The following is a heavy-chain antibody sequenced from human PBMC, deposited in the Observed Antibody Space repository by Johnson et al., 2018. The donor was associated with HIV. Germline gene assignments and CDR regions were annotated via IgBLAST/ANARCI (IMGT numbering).Heavy chain of an antibody. J-gene: IGHJ3*02. Sequence: FSSYWMSWVRQAPGKGLEWVANIKQDGSEKYYVDSVKGRFTISRDNAKKSLYLQMNSLRAEDTAVFYCARDQRGYSGYHLLDDAFDIWGQGTMVTVSS. CDR1: FSSYW. D-gene: IGHD5-12*01. CDR3: ARDQRGYSGYHLLDDAFDI. CDR2: IKQDGSEK. V-gene: IGHV3-7*01.